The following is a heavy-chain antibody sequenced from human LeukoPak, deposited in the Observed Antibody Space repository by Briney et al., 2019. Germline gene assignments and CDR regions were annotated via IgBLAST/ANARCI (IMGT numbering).Heavy chain of an antibody. D-gene: IGHD6-19*01. CDR1: GFTFSSYA. CDR2: ISGSGGST. J-gene: IGHJ6*02. CDR3: ARDHYSSGWTPYYYYGMDV. V-gene: IGHV3-23*01. Sequence: GGSLRLSCAASGFTFSSYAMSWVRQAPGKGLEWVSAISGSGGSTYYADSVKGRFTISRDNAKNSLYLQMNSLRAEDTAVYYCARDHYSSGWTPYYYYGMDVWGQGTTVTVSS.